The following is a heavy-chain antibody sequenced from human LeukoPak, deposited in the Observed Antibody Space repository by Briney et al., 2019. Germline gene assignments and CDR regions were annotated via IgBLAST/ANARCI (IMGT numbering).Heavy chain of an antibody. CDR3: ATERSGGAWFDP. Sequence: ASVKVSCKASGYTFTTYHMHWVRQAPGQGLEWVGMIDTSDGNTNYAQKFLDRVTMTRDTSTSTVYMELSGLRSYDTAVYYCATERSGGAWFDPWGQGTLVTVSS. J-gene: IGHJ5*02. CDR2: IDTSDGNT. D-gene: IGHD2-15*01. CDR1: GYTFTTYH. V-gene: IGHV1-46*01.